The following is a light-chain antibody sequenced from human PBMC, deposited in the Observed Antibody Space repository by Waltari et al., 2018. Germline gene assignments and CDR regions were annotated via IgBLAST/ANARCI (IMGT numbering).Light chain of an antibody. CDR2: WAS. V-gene: IGKV4-1*01. CDR1: QNILSTSNNKNS. CDR3: HQYHATPPT. J-gene: IGKJ1*01. Sequence: DIVMTQSPDSLAVSLGERATINCKSSQNILSTSNNKNSLNWYQHKPGQPPKLLINWASTREYGVPDRFSGSGSGTDFTLTISSLQAEDVAVYFCHQYHATPPTFGQGTKVEIK.